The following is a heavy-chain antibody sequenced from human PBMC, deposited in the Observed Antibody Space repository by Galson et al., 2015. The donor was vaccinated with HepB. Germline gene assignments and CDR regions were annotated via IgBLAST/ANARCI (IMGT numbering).Heavy chain of an antibody. J-gene: IGHJ4*02. D-gene: IGHD3/OR15-3a*01. CDR1: GFTFSNYW. Sequence: SLRLSCAASGFTFSNYWMTWVRQGPGKGLEWVANIKHDGSEKYHVDSVKGRFTISRDNAKSSLFLQMNNLRAEDTAVYCCARDFWTGSTLDYWGQGTVVTVSS. V-gene: IGHV3-7*01. CDR2: IKHDGSEK. CDR3: ARDFWTGSTLDY.